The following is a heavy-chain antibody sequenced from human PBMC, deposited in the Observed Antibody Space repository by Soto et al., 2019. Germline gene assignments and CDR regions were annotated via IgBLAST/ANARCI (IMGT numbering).Heavy chain of an antibody. CDR1: GYSVSSNSAA. D-gene: IGHD2-15*01. CDR2: TYYRSKWYN. V-gene: IGHV6-1*01. Sequence: SHTLSLTCAISGYSVSSNSAAWNWIRQSPSRGLEWLGRTYYRSKWYNDYAVSVKSRITINPDTSKNQFSLQLNSVTPEDTAVYYCARDIVVVTRTGGFDPWGQGTLVTVSS. J-gene: IGHJ5*02. CDR3: ARDIVVVTRTGGFDP.